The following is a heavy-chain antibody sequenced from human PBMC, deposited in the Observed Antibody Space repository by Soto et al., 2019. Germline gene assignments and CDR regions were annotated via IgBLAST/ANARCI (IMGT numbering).Heavy chain of an antibody. V-gene: IGHV1-8*01. D-gene: IGHD3-3*01. CDR3: ARGPRESGEWLLFDY. CDR1: GYTFSTYE. CDR2: MNPDNGNT. Sequence: ASVKVSCKASGYTFSTYEINWVRRAAGQGLEWMGRMNPDNGNTGYAQKFQDRVTMTRNTSVSTAYMELSSLRSDDTAVYYCARGPRESGEWLLFDYWGQGALVTVSS. J-gene: IGHJ4*02.